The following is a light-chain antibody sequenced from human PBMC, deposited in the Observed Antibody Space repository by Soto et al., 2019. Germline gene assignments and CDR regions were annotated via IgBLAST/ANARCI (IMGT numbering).Light chain of an antibody. V-gene: IGKV3-15*01. Sequence: EIVMTQSPATLSVSPGERVTLSCRASQRVTNDFAWYQQKPGQPPRLLIYGASTRATGIPARFSGSESGTEFTLTISSLQSEDFAVYYCQHYNNWPLTFGGGTKVEIK. J-gene: IGKJ4*01. CDR3: QHYNNWPLT. CDR2: GAS. CDR1: QRVTND.